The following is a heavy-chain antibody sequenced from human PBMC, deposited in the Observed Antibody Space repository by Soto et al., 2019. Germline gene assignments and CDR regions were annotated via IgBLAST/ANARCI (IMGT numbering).Heavy chain of an antibody. D-gene: IGHD4-17*01. CDR3: ATGWVVDYDIDH. Sequence: GASVKVSCKASGGTFSSYTISWVRQAPGQGLEWMGRIIPILGIANYAQKFQGRVTITADKSTSTAYMELSSLRSEDTAVYYCATGWVVDYDIDHWGQGTLVTVSS. J-gene: IGHJ4*02. V-gene: IGHV1-69*02. CDR1: GGTFSSYT. CDR2: IIPILGIA.